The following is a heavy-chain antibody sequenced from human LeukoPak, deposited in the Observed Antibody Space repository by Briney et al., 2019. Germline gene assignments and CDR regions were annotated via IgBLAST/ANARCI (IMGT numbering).Heavy chain of an antibody. Sequence: PGGSLRLSCAASGFTFSSYSMSWVRQAPGKGLEWVSVIYSGGSTYYADSVKGRFTISRDNSKNTLYLQMNSLRAEDTAVYYCARSSYSAPSDWGQGTLVTVSS. D-gene: IGHD1-26*01. CDR2: IYSGGST. CDR3: ARSSYSAPSD. V-gene: IGHV3-66*01. CDR1: GFTFSSYS. J-gene: IGHJ4*02.